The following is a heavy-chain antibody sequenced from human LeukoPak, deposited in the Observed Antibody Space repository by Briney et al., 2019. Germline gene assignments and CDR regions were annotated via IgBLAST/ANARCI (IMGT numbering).Heavy chain of an antibody. Sequence: ASVKVPCKASGYSFTSYYMHWVRQAPGQGLEWMGWINPNSGGTNYAQKFQGRVTMTRDTSISTAYMELSRLRSDDTAVYYCARDFSYSLAPVNWFDPWGQGTLVTVSS. D-gene: IGHD5-12*01. CDR2: INPNSGGT. V-gene: IGHV1-2*02. J-gene: IGHJ5*02. CDR3: ARDFSYSLAPVNWFDP. CDR1: GYSFTSYY.